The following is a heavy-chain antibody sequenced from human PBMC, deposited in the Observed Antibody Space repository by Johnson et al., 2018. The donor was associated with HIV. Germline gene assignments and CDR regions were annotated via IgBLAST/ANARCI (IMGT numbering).Heavy chain of an antibody. V-gene: IGHV3-13*01. CDR2: IGTAGDT. J-gene: IGHJ3*02. Sequence: VQLVESGGGLVQPGGSLRLSCAASGFTFSRYWMHWVRQAPGKGLVWVSAIGTAGDTYYPGSVKGRFTISRENAKNFLYLQMNSLRAGDTALYYCARVAGSTGCHAPLYCMNLRGAFDIWGQGTMVTVSS. D-gene: IGHD2-2*01. CDR3: ARVAGSTGCHAPLYCMNLRGAFDI. CDR1: GFTFSRYW.